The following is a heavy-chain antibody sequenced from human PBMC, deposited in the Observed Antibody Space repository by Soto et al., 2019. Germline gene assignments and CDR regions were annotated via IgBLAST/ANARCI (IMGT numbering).Heavy chain of an antibody. J-gene: IGHJ4*02. CDR1: GGTFSSYA. D-gene: IGHD2-21*02. CDR2: IIPIFGTA. CDR3: ASRGVVTEYYFDY. V-gene: IGHV1-69*13. Sequence: SVKVSCKASGGTFSSYAISWVRQAPGQGLEWMGGIIPIFGTANHAQKFQGRVTITADESTSTAYMELSSLRSEDTAVYYCASRGVVTEYYFDYWGQGTLVTVSS.